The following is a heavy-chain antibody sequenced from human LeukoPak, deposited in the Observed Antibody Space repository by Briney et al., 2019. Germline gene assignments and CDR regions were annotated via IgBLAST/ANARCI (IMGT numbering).Heavy chain of an antibody. CDR3: ARQPHTIAAPGDY. Sequence: SETLSLTCTVSGGSISSTSYYWAWIRQPPGKGLGWIGSFYYSGSTYYNPSLKSRVTISVDTSKNHFSLKLSSVTAADTAVYYCARQPHTIAAPGDYWGQGTLVTVSS. D-gene: IGHD6-13*01. J-gene: IGHJ4*02. CDR2: FYYSGST. CDR1: GGSISSTSYY. V-gene: IGHV4-39*01.